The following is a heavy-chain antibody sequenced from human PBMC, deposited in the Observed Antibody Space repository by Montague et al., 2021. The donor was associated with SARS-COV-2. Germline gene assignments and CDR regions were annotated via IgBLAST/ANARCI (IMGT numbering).Heavy chain of an antibody. D-gene: IGHD3-10*01. J-gene: IGHJ6*03. CDR3: ASSYYYGSGTYVYNYYMDV. Sequence: SETLSLTCTVSGGSVSSSPYYWGWIRQPPGRGLEWVGSISYSGRTYLSPSLKSRLTISVDSSENQFSLRLSPVTAADTAVYYCASSYYYGSGTYVYNYYMDVWGKGTTVTVSS. V-gene: IGHV4-39*01. CDR2: ISYSGRT. CDR1: GGSVSSSPYY.